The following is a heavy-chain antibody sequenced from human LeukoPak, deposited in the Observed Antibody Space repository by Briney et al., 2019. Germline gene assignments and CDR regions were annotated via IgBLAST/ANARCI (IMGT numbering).Heavy chain of an antibody. CDR2: IYYSGST. CDR1: GGSISSGGYY. J-gene: IGHJ5*02. Sequence: SQTLSLTCTVSGGSISSGGYYWSWIRQHPGKGLEWIGYIYYSGSTYYNPSLKSRVTISVDTSKNQLSLKLSSVTAADTAVYYCARAGSYLGGDWFDPWGQGTLVTVSS. V-gene: IGHV4-31*03. D-gene: IGHD1-26*01. CDR3: ARAGSYLGGDWFDP.